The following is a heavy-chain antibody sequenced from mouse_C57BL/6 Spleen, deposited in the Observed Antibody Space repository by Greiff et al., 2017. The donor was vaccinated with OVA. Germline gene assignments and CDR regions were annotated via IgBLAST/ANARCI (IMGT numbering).Heavy chain of an antibody. J-gene: IGHJ2*01. V-gene: IGHV1-15*01. CDR3: TINWDEGY. Sequence: VQLQESGAELVRPGASVTLSCKASGYTFTDYEMHWVKQTPVHGLEWIGAIDPETGGTAYNQKFKGKAILTADKSSSTAYMELRSLTSEDSAVYYCTINWDEGYWGQGTTLTVSS. CDR1: GYTFTDYE. D-gene: IGHD4-1*02. CDR2: IDPETGGT.